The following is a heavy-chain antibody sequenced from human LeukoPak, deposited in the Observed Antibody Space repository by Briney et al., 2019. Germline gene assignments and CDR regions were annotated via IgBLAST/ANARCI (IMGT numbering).Heavy chain of an antibody. CDR1: GGSISRYY. CDR3: ARHSAAYYYYMDV. Sequence: SETLSLTCTVSGGSISRYYWSWIRQPPGKGLEWIGYIYYSGSTNYNPSLKSRVTMSVDTSKNQFSLKLSSVTAADTAVYYCARHSAAYYYYMDVWGIGTTVTVSS. J-gene: IGHJ6*03. V-gene: IGHV4-59*01. CDR2: IYYSGST.